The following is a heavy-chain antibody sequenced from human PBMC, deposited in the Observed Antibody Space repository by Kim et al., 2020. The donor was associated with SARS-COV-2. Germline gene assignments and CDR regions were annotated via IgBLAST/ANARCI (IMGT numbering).Heavy chain of an antibody. Sequence: GGSLRLSCAASGFTFSNAWMSWVRQAPGKGLEWVGRIKSKTDGGTTDYAAPVKGRFTISRDDSKNTLYLQMNSLKTEDTAVYYCTTRTYSISKMITETTDAFVIGGQGTMVTVSS. CDR3: TTRTYSISKMITETTDAFVI. CDR1: GFTFSNAW. CDR2: IKSKTDGGTT. J-gene: IGHJ3*02. V-gene: IGHV3-15*01. D-gene: IGHD6-13*01.